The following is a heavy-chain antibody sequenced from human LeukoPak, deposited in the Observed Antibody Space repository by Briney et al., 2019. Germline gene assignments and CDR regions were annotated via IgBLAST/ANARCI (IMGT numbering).Heavy chain of an antibody. CDR2: IYYSGST. D-gene: IGHD3-3*01. Sequence: SETLSLTCTVSGGSISSHYGSCLRQPPGKGLEWIGYIYYSGSTKYKPSLKSRVTISVNTSKNQFSLKLSSVTAADTAVYYCARGRFFDAFDIWGQGTMVTVSS. CDR1: GGSISSHY. J-gene: IGHJ3*02. V-gene: IGHV4-59*11. CDR3: ARGRFFDAFDI.